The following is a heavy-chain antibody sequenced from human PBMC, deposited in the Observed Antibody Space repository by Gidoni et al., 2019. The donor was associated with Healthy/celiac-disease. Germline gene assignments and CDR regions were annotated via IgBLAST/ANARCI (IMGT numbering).Heavy chain of an antibody. Sequence: QVQLQQSGPGLVTPSPTLSLTCAISGDSVSSHSPAWNWIRPSPSRGLEWLGRTYYRSKWYNDYAVTVKSRRTIDPDTSKNQVALQLNSVTPEDTGVYYCARDNRSSWYHYFDYWGQGTLVTVSS. V-gene: IGHV6-1*01. CDR1: GDSVSSHSPA. D-gene: IGHD6-13*01. J-gene: IGHJ4*02. CDR2: TYYRSKWYN. CDR3: ARDNRSSWYHYFDY.